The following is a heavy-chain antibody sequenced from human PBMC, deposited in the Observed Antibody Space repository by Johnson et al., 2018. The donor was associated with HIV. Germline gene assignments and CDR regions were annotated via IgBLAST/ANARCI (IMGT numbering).Heavy chain of an antibody. CDR2: LRYDGSKR. D-gene: IGHD1-1*01. J-gene: IGHJ3*02. Sequence: QVQLLESGGGLVQPGGSLRLSCAASGFTSSSPGMHWVRQAPGQGLEWVAFLRYDGSKRYSADSVKGRFSISRDNSKNTLYLQVNSLRPEDTAVYYCATERQAALDIWGQGTMVSVSS. CDR3: ATERQAALDI. CDR1: GFTSSSPG. V-gene: IGHV3-30*02.